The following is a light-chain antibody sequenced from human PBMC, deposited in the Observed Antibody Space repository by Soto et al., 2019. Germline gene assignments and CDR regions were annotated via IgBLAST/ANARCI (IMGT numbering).Light chain of an antibody. V-gene: IGKV1-5*01. J-gene: IGKJ1*01. CDR3: QKYNSART. CDR1: QSISSW. CDR2: DAS. Sequence: DIQMTQSPSTLSASVGDRVTITCRASQSISSWLAWYQQKPGKAPKLLIYDASSLESGVPSRFSGSGSGTEFTLTISSLQPEDVATYYCQKYNSARTFGQGTKVDIK.